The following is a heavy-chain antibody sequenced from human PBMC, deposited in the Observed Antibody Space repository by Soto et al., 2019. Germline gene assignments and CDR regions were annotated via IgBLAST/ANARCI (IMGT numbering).Heavy chain of an antibody. V-gene: IGHV4-34*01. J-gene: IGHJ6*02. CDR3: ARGRIAAAGQILINYYYYEGMDV. CDR1: GGSFSGYY. D-gene: IGHD6-13*01. CDR2: INHSGST. Sequence: SETLSLTCAVYGGSFSGYYWSWIRQPPGKGLEWIGEINHSGSTNYNPSLKSRVTISVDTSKNQFSLKLSSVTAADTAVYYCARGRIAAAGQILINYYYYEGMDVWGQGTTVTVSS.